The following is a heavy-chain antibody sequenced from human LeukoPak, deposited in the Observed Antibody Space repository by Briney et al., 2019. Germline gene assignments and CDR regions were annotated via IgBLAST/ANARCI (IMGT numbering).Heavy chain of an antibody. J-gene: IGHJ2*01. D-gene: IGHD5-24*01. CDR1: GFTFSSYA. V-gene: IGHV3-48*04. Sequence: PGGSLRLSCAASGFTFSSYAMSWVRQAPGKGLEWVSYISSSSSTIYYADSVKGRFTISRDNAKNSLYLQMNSLRAEDTAVYYCASESAGNHGYSHYWYFDLWGRGTLVTVSS. CDR3: ASESAGNHGYSHYWYFDL. CDR2: ISSSSSTI.